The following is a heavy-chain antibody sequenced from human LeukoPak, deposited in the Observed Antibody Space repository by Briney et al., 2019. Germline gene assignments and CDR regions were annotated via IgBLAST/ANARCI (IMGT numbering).Heavy chain of an antibody. V-gene: IGHV1-69*04. J-gene: IGHJ6*02. CDR1: GGTFSSYA. CDR2: IIPILGIA. D-gene: IGHD3-22*01. CDR3: ASNPYHSGYSGRENYYGMDV. Sequence: SVKVSCKASGGTFSSYAISWVRQAPGQGLEWMGRIIPILGIANYAQKFHGRVTITADKSTSTAYMELSSLRSEDTAVYYCASNPYHSGYSGRENYYGMDVWGQGTTVTVSS.